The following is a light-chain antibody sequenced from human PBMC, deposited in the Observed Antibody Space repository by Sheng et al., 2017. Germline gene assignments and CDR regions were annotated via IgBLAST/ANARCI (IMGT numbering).Light chain of an antibody. Sequence: EIVLTQSPATLSLSPGDRATLSCRASQSVSSSYLAWYQQKPGQAPRLLIYGASNRATGIPATFSGSGSGTDFTLTISSLEPEDFAVYYCQQRSNWPLTFGGGTKVEIK. CDR2: GAS. J-gene: IGKJ4*01. V-gene: IGKV3-11*01. CDR1: QSVSSSY. CDR3: QQRSNWPLT.